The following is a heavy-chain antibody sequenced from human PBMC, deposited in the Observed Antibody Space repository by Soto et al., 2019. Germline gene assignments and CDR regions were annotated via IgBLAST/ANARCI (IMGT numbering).Heavy chain of an antibody. V-gene: IGHV3-21*01. CDR2: ISSSSSYI. J-gene: IGHJ4*02. D-gene: IGHD6-13*01. Sequence: LRLSCAASGFTFSSYSMNWVCQAPGKGLEWVSSISSSSSYIYYADSVKGRFTISRDNAKNSLYLQMNSLRAEDTAVYYCARGRIAAAGTGPVDYWGQGTLVTVSS. CDR1: GFTFSSYS. CDR3: ARGRIAAAGTGPVDY.